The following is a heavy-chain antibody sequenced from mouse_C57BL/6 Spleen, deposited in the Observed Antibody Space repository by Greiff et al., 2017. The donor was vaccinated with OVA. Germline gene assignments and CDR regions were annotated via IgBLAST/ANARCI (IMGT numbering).Heavy chain of an antibody. D-gene: IGHD3-2*02. V-gene: IGHV5-16*01. Sequence: EVKLMESEGGLVQPGSSMKLSCTASGFTFSDYYMAWVRQVPEKGLEWVANINYDGSSTYYLDSLKSRFIISRDNAKNILYLQMSSLKSEDTATYYCARDRDSSGYWYFDVWGTGTTVTVSS. CDR2: INYDGSST. J-gene: IGHJ1*03. CDR3: ARDRDSSGYWYFDV. CDR1: GFTFSDYY.